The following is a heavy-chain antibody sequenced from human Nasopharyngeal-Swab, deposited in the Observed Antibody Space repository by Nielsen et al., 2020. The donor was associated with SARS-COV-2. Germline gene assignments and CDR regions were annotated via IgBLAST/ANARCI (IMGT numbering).Heavy chain of an antibody. CDR2: IWYIGDNK. J-gene: IGHJ6*02. V-gene: IGHV3-33*01. CDR1: GFTFSSYA. Sequence: GESLKISCAASGFTFSSYAMHWVRQAPGKGLEWVALIWYIGDNKYYADSVKGQFTISRDNSKNTLYLQMNSLRAEDTAVYYCAADIVVLPAVNLGDYYALDVWGPGTTVTVSS. CDR3: AADIVVLPAVNLGDYYALDV. D-gene: IGHD2-2*01.